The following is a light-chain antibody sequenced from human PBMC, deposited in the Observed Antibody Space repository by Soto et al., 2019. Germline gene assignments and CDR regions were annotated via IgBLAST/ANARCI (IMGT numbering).Light chain of an antibody. CDR1: SSDVGSYNL. J-gene: IGLJ2*01. Sequence: QSALTQPASVSGSPGQSITISCTGTSSDVGSYNLVSWYQQHPGKVPKLMIYEASKRPSGVSNRFSGSKSGNTASLTISGLQAEDEADYYCCSDAGIRVVFGGGTKVTVL. CDR2: EAS. V-gene: IGLV2-23*01. CDR3: CSDAGIRVV.